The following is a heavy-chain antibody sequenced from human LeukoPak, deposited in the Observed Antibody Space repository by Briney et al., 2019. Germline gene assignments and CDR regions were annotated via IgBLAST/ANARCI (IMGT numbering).Heavy chain of an antibody. D-gene: IGHD3-22*01. Sequence: PGGSLRLSCAASGFTLSNHWMIWVRQAPGKGLECVANIKQDGIEKYYLDSVKGRFTISRDNAKNSVYLQMNSLRVEDTAVYYCVRDDDRPDNGLDYWGQGTLVTVSS. J-gene: IGHJ4*02. V-gene: IGHV3-7*01. CDR1: GFTLSNHW. CDR2: IKQDGIEK. CDR3: VRDDDRPDNGLDY.